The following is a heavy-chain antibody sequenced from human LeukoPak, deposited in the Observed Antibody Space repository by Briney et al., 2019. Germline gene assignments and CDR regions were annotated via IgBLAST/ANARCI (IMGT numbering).Heavy chain of an antibody. CDR3: ARGTRWLQPYYFDY. D-gene: IGHD5-24*01. V-gene: IGHV1-2*02. CDR2: INPNSGGT. J-gene: IGHJ4*02. CDR1: GYTFTGYY. Sequence: ASVKVSCKASGYTFTGYYMHWVRQAPGQGLEWMGWINPNSGGTNYAQKFQGRVTMTRDTSIGTAYMELSRPRSDDTAVYYCARGTRWLQPYYFDYWGQGTLVTVSS.